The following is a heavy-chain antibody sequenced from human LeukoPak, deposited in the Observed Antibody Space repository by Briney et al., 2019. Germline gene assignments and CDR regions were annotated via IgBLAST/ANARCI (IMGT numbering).Heavy chain of an antibody. D-gene: IGHD1-26*01. J-gene: IGHJ4*02. CDR3: ARDSGSYGRWFDY. CDR1: GFTFSDYS. Sequence: PGGSLRLSCATSGFTFSDYSMNWVRQAPGKGLEWVSFISGTGSYIDYADSVKGRFTISRDNSKNTLYLQMNSLRAEDTAVYYCARDSGSYGRWFDYWGQGTLVTVSS. V-gene: IGHV3-21*01. CDR2: ISGTGSYI.